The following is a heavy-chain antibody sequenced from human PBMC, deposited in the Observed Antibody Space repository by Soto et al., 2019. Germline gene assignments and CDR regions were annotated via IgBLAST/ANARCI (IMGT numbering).Heavy chain of an antibody. CDR3: ARDRPILTGLHYYYYGMDV. D-gene: IGHD3-9*01. CDR2: ISSSSSTI. V-gene: IGHV3-48*02. CDR1: GFTFSSYS. J-gene: IGHJ6*02. Sequence: PGGSLRLSCAASGFTFSSYSMNWVRQAPGKGLDWVSYISSSSSTIYYADSVKDRFTISRDNAKNSLYLQMNSLRDEDTAVYYCARDRPILTGLHYYYYGMDVWGQGTTVTVSS.